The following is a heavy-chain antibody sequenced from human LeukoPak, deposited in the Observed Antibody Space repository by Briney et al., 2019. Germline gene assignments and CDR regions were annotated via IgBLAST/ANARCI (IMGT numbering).Heavy chain of an antibody. CDR3: AKPAFLWGGSWHSCYFDY. CDR2: INWNGEST. J-gene: IGHJ4*02. D-gene: IGHD6-13*01. V-gene: IGHV3-20*04. CDR1: GFTFDDYG. Sequence: GGSLRLSCAASGFTFDDYGMSWVRQVPGKGLEWVSGINWNGESTGYADSVKGRFTMSRDNAKNSLYLQMNSLTAEDTAFYYCAKPAFLWGGSWHSCYFDYWGQGTLVTVSS.